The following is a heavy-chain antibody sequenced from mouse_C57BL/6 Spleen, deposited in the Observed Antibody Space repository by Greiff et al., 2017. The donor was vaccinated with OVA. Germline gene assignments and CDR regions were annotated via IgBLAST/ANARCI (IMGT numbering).Heavy chain of an antibody. J-gene: IGHJ4*01. Sequence: VQLQQSGPELVKPGASVKIPCKASGYTFTDYNMDWVKQSHGKSLEWIGDITPNNGGTIYNQKFKGKATLTVDKSSSTAYMVLRSLTSEDTAVYYCARSTTVVAPEDYWGQGTSVTVSS. D-gene: IGHD1-1*01. CDR3: ARSTTVVAPEDY. V-gene: IGHV1-18*01. CDR2: ITPNNGGT. CDR1: GYTFTDYN.